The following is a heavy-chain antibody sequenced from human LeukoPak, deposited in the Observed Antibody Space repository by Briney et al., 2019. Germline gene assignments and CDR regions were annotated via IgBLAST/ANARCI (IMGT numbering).Heavy chain of an antibody. V-gene: IGHV4-30-2*01. Sequence: SETLSLTCAVSGGSISSGGYSLSWIRQPPGMGLVWIGYIYHSGSTYYNPSLKSRVTISVDRSKNQFSLKLSSVTAADTAVYYCARAGPNYYDSSGYPYDAFDIWGQGTMVTVSS. D-gene: IGHD3-22*01. CDR2: IYHSGST. J-gene: IGHJ3*02. CDR3: ARAGPNYYDSSGYPYDAFDI. CDR1: GGSISSGGYS.